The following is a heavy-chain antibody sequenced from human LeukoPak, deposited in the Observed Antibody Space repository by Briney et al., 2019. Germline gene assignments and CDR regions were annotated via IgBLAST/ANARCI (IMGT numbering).Heavy chain of an antibody. J-gene: IGHJ3*01. Sequence: GGSLRLSCAASGFTFSSYSMNWVRQAPGKGLQWVSILHSDGATYYADSVKGRFTISRDNSRSTLYLQMNSLRAEDTAVYFCARVAYYRVTADQITDAFDVWGHGTVVTVSS. V-gene: IGHV3-66*01. CDR2: LHSDGAT. CDR1: GFTFSSYS. D-gene: IGHD2-21*02. CDR3: ARVAYYRVTADQITDAFDV.